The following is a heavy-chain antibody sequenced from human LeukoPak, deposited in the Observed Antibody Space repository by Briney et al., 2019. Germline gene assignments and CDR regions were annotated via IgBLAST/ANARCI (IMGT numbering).Heavy chain of an antibody. V-gene: IGHV4-30-2*01. D-gene: IGHD3-10*01. CDR3: ARGLGITMVRGVAHYFDY. Sequence: SETLSLTCAVSGGSISSGGYSWSWIRQPPGEGLAWIWYIYHSGSTYYNPSLKSRVTISVDRSKNQFSLKLSSVTAADTAVYYCARGLGITMVRGVAHYFDYWGQGTLVTVSS. CDR2: IYHSGST. CDR1: GGSISSGGYS. J-gene: IGHJ4*02.